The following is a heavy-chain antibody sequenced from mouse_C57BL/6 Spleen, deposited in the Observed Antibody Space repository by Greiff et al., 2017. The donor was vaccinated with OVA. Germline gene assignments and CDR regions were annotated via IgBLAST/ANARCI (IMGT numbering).Heavy chain of an antibody. D-gene: IGHD2-5*01. V-gene: IGHV1-80*01. CDR3: ARSGSNSFAY. CDR1: GYAFSSYW. J-gene: IGHJ3*01. Sequence: QVQLKESGAELVKPGASVKISCKASGYAFSSYWMNWVKQRPGKGLEWIGQIYPGDGDTNYNGKFKGKATLTADKSSSTAYMQLSSLTSEDSAVYFCARSGSNSFAYWGQGTLVTVSA. CDR2: IYPGDGDT.